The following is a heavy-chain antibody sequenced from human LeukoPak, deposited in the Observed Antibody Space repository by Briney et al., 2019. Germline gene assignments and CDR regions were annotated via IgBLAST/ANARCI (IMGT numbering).Heavy chain of an antibody. CDR1: GGSFSGYY. Sequence: PSETLSLTCAVYGGSFSGYYWSWIRQPPGKGLEWIGEINHSGSTNYNPSLKSRVTISVDTSKNQFSLKLSSVTAADTAVYYCASSYYDSSGYYGPFDYWGQGTLVTVSS. J-gene: IGHJ4*02. CDR2: INHSGST. D-gene: IGHD3-22*01. V-gene: IGHV4-34*01. CDR3: ASSYYDSSGYYGPFDY.